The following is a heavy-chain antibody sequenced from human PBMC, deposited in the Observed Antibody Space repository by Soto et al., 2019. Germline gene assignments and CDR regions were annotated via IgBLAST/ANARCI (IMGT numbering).Heavy chain of an antibody. CDR1: GFSLTTTSMG. J-gene: IGHJ4*02. CDR3: AHAGDYDLLSFDH. Sequence: QITLKESGPPLVRPAQTLTLTCAFSGFSLTTTSMGVAWIRQPPGKALEWLALIYWDDDQRYSPSLKDRLTITKDTSRSRVVLTISNMNPEDTGTYFWAHAGDYDLLSFDHWGPGTLVTVSS. D-gene: IGHD4-17*01. V-gene: IGHV2-5*02. CDR2: IYWDDDQ.